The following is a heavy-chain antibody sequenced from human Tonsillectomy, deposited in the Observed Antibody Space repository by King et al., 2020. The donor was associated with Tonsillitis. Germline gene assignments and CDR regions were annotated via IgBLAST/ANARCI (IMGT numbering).Heavy chain of an antibody. J-gene: IGHJ4*02. CDR3: ARAVVPDPPFFDY. D-gene: IGHD2-2*01. CDR2: ISYDGSNK. Sequence: VQLVESGGGVVQPGRSLRLSCAASGFTFSSYAMHRVRQAPGKGLEWVAVISYDGSNKYYADSVKGRFTISRDNSKNTLYLQMNSLRAEDTAVYYCARAVVPDPPFFDYWGQGTLVTVSS. V-gene: IGHV3-30-3*01. CDR1: GFTFSSYA.